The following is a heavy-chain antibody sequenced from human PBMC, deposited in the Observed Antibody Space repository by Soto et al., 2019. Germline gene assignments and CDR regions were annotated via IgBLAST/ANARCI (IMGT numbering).Heavy chain of an antibody. D-gene: IGHD3-3*01. CDR1: GFTFSIYS. CDR2: ISSSSSYI. V-gene: IGHV3-21*01. Sequence: GGSLRLSCAASGFTFSIYSMNWVRQAPGKGLEWVSSISSSSSYIYYSASVKGRFTITRDNAKNSLYLQMNSRRAEDTAVFYCARGRSVDFWSGYYSYYGMDVWGQGTTVTVSS. CDR3: ARGRSVDFWSGYYSYYGMDV. J-gene: IGHJ6*02.